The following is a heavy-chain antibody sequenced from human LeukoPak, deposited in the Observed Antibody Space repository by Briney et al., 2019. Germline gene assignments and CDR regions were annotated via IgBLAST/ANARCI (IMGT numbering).Heavy chain of an antibody. D-gene: IGHD2-15*01. Sequence: PGGSLRLSCAASGFTFSSYGMHWVRQAPGKGLEWVTFIRYDGSNKYYADSVKGRFTISRDNSKNTLYLQMNSLRAEDTAVYYCANADIVVVVAAADPFDYWGQGTLVTVSS. CDR2: IRYDGSNK. J-gene: IGHJ4*02. V-gene: IGHV3-30*02. CDR1: GFTFSSYG. CDR3: ANADIVVVVAAADPFDY.